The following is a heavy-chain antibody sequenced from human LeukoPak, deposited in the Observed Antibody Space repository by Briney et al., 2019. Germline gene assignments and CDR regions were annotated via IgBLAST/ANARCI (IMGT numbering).Heavy chain of an antibody. Sequence: SETLSLTCTVSGGSITTYYWSWIRQPPGKGLEWIGYVYYSGSTKYNPSLNSRVTISVDTSRNQFSLKLSSVTAADTAVYYCARHRGSGVLYYFDFWGQGALVTVSS. CDR3: ARHRGSGVLYYFDF. J-gene: IGHJ4*02. CDR2: VYYSGST. V-gene: IGHV4-59*08. D-gene: IGHD6-19*01. CDR1: GGSITTYY.